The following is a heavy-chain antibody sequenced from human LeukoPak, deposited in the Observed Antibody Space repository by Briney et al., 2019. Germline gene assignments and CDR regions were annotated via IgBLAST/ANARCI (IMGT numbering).Heavy chain of an antibody. D-gene: IGHD3-10*01. CDR3: ARGDSGLWFGELSISYYYYYGMDV. V-gene: IGHV1-8*01. J-gene: IGHJ6*02. Sequence: ASVKVSCKASGYTFTSYDINWVRQATGQGLEWMGWMNPNSGNTGYAQKFQGRVTMTRNTSISTAYMELSSLRSEDTAVYYCARGDSGLWFGELSISYYYYYGMDVWGQGTTVTVSS. CDR1: GYTFTSYD. CDR2: MNPNSGNT.